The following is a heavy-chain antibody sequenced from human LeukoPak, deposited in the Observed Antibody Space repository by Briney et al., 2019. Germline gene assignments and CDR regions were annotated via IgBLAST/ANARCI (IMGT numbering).Heavy chain of an antibody. CDR3: ARVNQQYYYGSGIYRFYYYGMDV. D-gene: IGHD3-10*01. CDR2: ISSSSRYM. J-gene: IGHJ6*02. V-gene: IGHV3-21*01. Sequence: EGSLRLSCAASGFTFSSYSMNWVRLAPGKGLEWVSSISSSSRYMYYADSVKGRFTISRDNAKNSLYLQMNSLRAEDTAVYYCARVNQQYYYGSGIYRFYYYGMDVWGRGTTVTVSS. CDR1: GFTFSSYS.